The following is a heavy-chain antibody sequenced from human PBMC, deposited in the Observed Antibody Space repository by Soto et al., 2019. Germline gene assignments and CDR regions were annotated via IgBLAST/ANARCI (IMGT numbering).Heavy chain of an antibody. V-gene: IGHV1-18*01. Sequence: QVQLVQSGAEVKKPGASVKVSCKASGYTFTSYGISWVRQAPGQGLEWMGWISAYNGNTNYAQKRQGRGTTXTDXSXTTADMELRSLRSDDTAVYYCARALELQFSYGWFDPWGQGTLVTVSS. D-gene: IGHD4-4*01. J-gene: IGHJ5*02. CDR2: ISAYNGNT. CDR3: ARALELQFSYGWFDP. CDR1: GYTFTSYG.